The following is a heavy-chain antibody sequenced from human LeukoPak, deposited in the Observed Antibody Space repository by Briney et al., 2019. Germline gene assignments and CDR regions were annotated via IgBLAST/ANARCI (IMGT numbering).Heavy chain of an antibody. V-gene: IGHV1-69*13. CDR1: GGTFSSYV. CDR3: ARPKGWSSSFLIPTNNWFDP. Sequence: GASVKVSCKAFGGTFSSYVINWVRQAPGQGLEWMGGIIPIFGTTNYAQKFQGRVTITADESTNTVYMELSSLRSEDTVVYYCARPKGWSSSFLIPTNNWFDPWGQGTLVTVSS. CDR2: IIPIFGTT. D-gene: IGHD6-6*01. J-gene: IGHJ5*02.